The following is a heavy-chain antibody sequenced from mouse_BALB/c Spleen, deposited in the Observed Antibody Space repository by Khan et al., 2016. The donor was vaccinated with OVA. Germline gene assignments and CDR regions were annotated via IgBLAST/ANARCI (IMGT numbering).Heavy chain of an antibody. CDR2: IYPGNSDT. CDR3: TRWGYWFAY. Sequence: VQLKQSGTVLARPGASVKMSCKASGYTFTSYWMHWVKQRPGQGLAWIGAIYPGNSDTRYNQKFKGKAKLTAVTSASTADMELISLTNEDSAVYYCTRWGYWFAYWGQGTLVTVSA. J-gene: IGHJ3*01. D-gene: IGHD3-1*01. CDR1: GYTFTSYW. V-gene: IGHV1-5*01.